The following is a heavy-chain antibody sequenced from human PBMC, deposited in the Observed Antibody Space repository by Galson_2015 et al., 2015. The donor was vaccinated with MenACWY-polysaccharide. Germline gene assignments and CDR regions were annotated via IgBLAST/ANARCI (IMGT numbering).Heavy chain of an antibody. CDR1: GFTLSDSG. D-gene: IGHD3-10*01. Sequence: SLRLSCAASGFTLSDSGMSWFRQAPGKGLEWVSVIYSGGSTDCADSVKGRFFISRDNSKNTLYLQMNRLRAEDTAVYYCARKFTYGLDWGQGTLVTVSS. CDR2: IYSGGST. CDR3: ARKFTYGLD. J-gene: IGHJ4*02. V-gene: IGHV3-53*01.